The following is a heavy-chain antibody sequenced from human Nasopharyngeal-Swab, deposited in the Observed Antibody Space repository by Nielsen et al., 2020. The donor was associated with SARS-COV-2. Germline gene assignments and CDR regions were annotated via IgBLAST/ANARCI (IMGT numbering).Heavy chain of an antibody. J-gene: IGHJ2*01. D-gene: IGHD2-8*01. CDR1: GGSISSYC. Sequence: SETLSLTCTVSGGSISSYCWSWIRQPPGKGLEWIGYIYYSGSTNYNPSLKSRVTISVDTSKNQFSLKLSSVTAADTAVYYCARGCRYCTPKMYFDLWGRGTLVTVSS. CDR2: IYYSGST. V-gene: IGHV4-59*01. CDR3: ARGCRYCTPKMYFDL.